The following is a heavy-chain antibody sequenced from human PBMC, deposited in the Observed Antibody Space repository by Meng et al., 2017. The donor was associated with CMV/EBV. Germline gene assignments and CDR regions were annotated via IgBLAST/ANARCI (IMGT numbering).Heavy chain of an antibody. J-gene: IGHJ3*02. Sequence: GESLKISCAASGFTFSSYSMNWVRQAPGKGLEWVSYISSSSTIYYADSVKGRFTISRDNAKNSLYLQMNSLRAEDTALYYCAKRASSGYYSLAFDIWGQGTMVTVSS. D-gene: IGHD3-22*01. V-gene: IGHV3-48*04. CDR1: GFTFSSYS. CDR2: ISSSSTI. CDR3: AKRASSGYYSLAFDI.